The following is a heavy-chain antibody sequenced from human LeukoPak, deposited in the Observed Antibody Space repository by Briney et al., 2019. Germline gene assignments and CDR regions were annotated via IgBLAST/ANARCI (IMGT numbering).Heavy chain of an antibody. V-gene: IGHV3-74*01. Sequence: GGSLRLSCAASGFTFSNYWMHWVRQAPGKGLVRVSRINTDGSSTTYADSVKGRFTISRDNAKNTLYLQMNSLSAEDTAAYYCARGYSSSYRIDYWGQGTLVTVSS. D-gene: IGHD6-6*01. CDR3: ARGYSSSYRIDY. CDR2: INTDGSST. CDR1: GFTFSNYW. J-gene: IGHJ4*02.